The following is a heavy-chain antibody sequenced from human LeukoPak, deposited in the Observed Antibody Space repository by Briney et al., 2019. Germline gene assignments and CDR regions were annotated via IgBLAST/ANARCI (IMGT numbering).Heavy chain of an antibody. V-gene: IGHV3-7*01. D-gene: IGHD3-22*01. CDR3: ARDRIRGYYDSSGHYSTANYFDY. CDR2: IKQDGSEK. CDR1: GFTFSSYW. J-gene: IGHJ4*02. Sequence: GGSLRLSCAASGFTFSSYWMSWVRQAPGKGLEWVANIKQDGSEKYYVDSVKGRFTISRDNAKNSLYLQMNSLRAEDTAVYYCARDRIRGYYDSSGHYSTANYFDYWGQGTLVTVSS.